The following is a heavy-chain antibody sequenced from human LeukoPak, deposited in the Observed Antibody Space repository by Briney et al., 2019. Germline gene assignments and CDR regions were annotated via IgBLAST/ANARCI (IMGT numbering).Heavy chain of an antibody. J-gene: IGHJ4*02. Sequence: ASVKVSCKASGYTFATYGINWVRQAPGQGLEWMGWINPNSGGTNYAQKFQGRVTLTRDTSISTAYMELSRLRSDDTAVYYCARGVNYYGSGSYHFDYWGQGTLVTVSS. D-gene: IGHD3-10*01. V-gene: IGHV1-2*02. CDR2: INPNSGGT. CDR3: ARGVNYYGSGSYHFDY. CDR1: GYTFATYG.